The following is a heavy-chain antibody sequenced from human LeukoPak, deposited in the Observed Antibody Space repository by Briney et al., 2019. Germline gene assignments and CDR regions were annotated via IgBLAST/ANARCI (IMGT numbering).Heavy chain of an antibody. J-gene: IGHJ4*02. V-gene: IGHV3-7*01. CDR3: ATEGMVGAPGTLDY. D-gene: IGHD2-8*01. CDR1: GFTFSNYW. Sequence: PGGSLRLSCAASGFTFSNYWMSWVRQAPGKGLEWVANINHDGGGTYYVDSMRGRFTISRDNAKSSVYLQMRSLRAEDTAVYYCATEGMVGAPGTLDYWGQGDLVTVSS. CDR2: INHDGGGT.